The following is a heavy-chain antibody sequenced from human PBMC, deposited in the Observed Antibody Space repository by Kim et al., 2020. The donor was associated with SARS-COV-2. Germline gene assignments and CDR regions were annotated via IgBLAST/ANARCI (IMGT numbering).Heavy chain of an antibody. J-gene: IGHJ6*03. V-gene: IGHV4-34*01. CDR2: INHSGST. D-gene: IGHD5-12*01. CDR3: ARNGGYGVYYYYMDV. CDR1: GGSFSGYY. Sequence: SETLSLTCAVYGGSFSGYYWSWIRQPPGKGLEWIGEINHSGSTNYNPSLKSRVTISVDTSKNQFSLKLSSVTAADTAVYYCARNGGYGVYYYYMDVWGKGTTVTVSS.